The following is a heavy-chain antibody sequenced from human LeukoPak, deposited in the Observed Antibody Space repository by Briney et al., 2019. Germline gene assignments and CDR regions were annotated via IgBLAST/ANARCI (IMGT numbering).Heavy chain of an antibody. V-gene: IGHV4-34*01. CDR3: ARGLSAAAGTRWFDP. CDR2: INHSGST. D-gene: IGHD6-13*01. J-gene: IGHJ5*02. Sequence: KPSETLSLTCAVYGGSFSGYYWSWIRQPPGKGLEWIGEINHSGSTNYNPSLKSRVTISVDTSKNQFSLKLSSVTAADTAVYYCARGLSAAAGTRWFDPWGQGTLVTVSS. CDR1: GGSFSGYY.